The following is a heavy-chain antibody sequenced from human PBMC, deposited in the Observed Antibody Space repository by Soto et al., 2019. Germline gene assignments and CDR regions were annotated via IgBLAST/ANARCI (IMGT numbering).Heavy chain of an antibody. J-gene: IGHJ4*02. CDR1: SSNW. V-gene: IGHV4-4*02. CDR3: ARGAYYDSSGYSEKIFFDY. Sequence: SSNWWSWVRQPPGKGLEWIGEIYHSGSTNYNPSLKSRVTISVDKSKNQFSLKLSSVTAADTAVYYCARGAYYDSSGYSEKIFFDYWGQGTLVTVSS. CDR2: IYHSGST. D-gene: IGHD3-22*01.